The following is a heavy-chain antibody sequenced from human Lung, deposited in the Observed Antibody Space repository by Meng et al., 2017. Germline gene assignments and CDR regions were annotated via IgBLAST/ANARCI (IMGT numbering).Heavy chain of an antibody. CDR2: ISIIGHNT. CDR3: AKEEVPNDY. V-gene: IGHV3-23*01. Sequence: EVQGLESGGGLVQPGGSLRLSCAVSGFTFSNSAMRWVRQAPGKGLEWVSGISIIGHNTYYADSVKGRFTISRDNSRNTLYLQMNSLRAEDTAIYYCAKEEVPNDYWGQGTLVTVFS. J-gene: IGHJ4*02. CDR1: GFTFSNSA. D-gene: IGHD1-1*01.